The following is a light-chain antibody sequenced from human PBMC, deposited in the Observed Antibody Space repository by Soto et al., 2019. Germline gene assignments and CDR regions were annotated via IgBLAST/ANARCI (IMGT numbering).Light chain of an antibody. CDR2: WAS. V-gene: IGKV4-1*01. J-gene: IGKJ1*01. Sequence: IVMTQSPDSLAVSLGERATINCKSSQTVLDSSNNKDYLTWYQQKPGKTPKLLIYWASTLEFVVPDRFSPSGSGTEFTITRSSRQAEDVAVYYCHKYNSTSRTFGHGTKVEIK. CDR1: QTVLDSSNNKDY. CDR3: HKYNSTSRT.